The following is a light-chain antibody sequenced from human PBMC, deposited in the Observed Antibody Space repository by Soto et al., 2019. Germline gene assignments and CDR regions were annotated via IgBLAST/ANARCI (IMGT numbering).Light chain of an antibody. CDR2: DAS. J-gene: IGKJ3*01. Sequence: EIVLTQSPATLSLSPGDRATLSYRASQSVRSYLAWYQQKPGQAPRLLIYDASNRATGIPARFSGSGSGTDFTLTISSLEPEDFAVYYCQQRSNWPEITFGPGTKVDIK. CDR3: QQRSNWPEIT. V-gene: IGKV3-11*01. CDR1: QSVRSY.